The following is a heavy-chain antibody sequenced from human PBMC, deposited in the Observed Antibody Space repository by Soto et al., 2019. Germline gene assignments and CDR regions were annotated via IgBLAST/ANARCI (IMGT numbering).Heavy chain of an antibody. J-gene: IGHJ4*02. CDR3: AGVAGVVTAGGYFDY. D-gene: IGHD6-13*01. V-gene: IGHV4-4*02. Sequence: QVQLQESGPGLVKPSGTLSLTCAVSSGSISSSNWWSWVRQPPGKGLEWIGEIYHSGSTNYNPSLKRRVTISVDKYKNQCSLKLSSVTAADTAVYYCAGVAGVVTAGGYFDYWGQGTLVTVSS. CDR1: SGSISSSNW. CDR2: IYHSGST.